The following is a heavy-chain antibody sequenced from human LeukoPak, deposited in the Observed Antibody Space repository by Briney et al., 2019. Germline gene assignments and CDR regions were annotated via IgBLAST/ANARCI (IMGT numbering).Heavy chain of an antibody. J-gene: IGHJ5*02. CDR2: IYHGDSDT. Sequence: GESLKISCKVSGYSFTTYWIGWVRQMPGKGLEWMGIIYHGDSDTRYRPSFKGKVTISADKSINTVYLQWSSLKASDTAIYYCARLSSGGYEISLWFDPWGQGTLVTVSS. CDR1: GYSFTTYW. D-gene: IGHD5-12*01. CDR3: ARLSSGGYEISLWFDP. V-gene: IGHV5-51*01.